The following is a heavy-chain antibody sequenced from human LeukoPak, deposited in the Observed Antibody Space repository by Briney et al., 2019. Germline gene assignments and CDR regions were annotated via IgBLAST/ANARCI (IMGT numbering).Heavy chain of an antibody. D-gene: IGHD4-17*01. Sequence: PSETLSLTCTVSGGSISSGGYYWSWIRQYPGDALEWIGYIYHSGSTYYNPSLKSRITISVDTSKNQFSLDLSSVTAADTVVYYCATYGDHAFDYWGQGTLVTVSS. J-gene: IGHJ4*02. CDR3: ATYGDHAFDY. CDR1: GGSISSGGYY. CDR2: IYHSGST. V-gene: IGHV4-31*03.